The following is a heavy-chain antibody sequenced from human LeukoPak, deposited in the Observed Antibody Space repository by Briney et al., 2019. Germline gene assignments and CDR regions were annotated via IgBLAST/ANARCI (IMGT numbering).Heavy chain of an antibody. J-gene: IGHJ4*02. Sequence: ETLSLTCSVSGYDISSGYYWGWIRQSPGKGLEWIGSIFHSGKTYDNSSLKSRVTISVDTSNNQFSLNLTSVTAADTAVYYCARRGLVAARPFDYWGQGTLVTVSS. D-gene: IGHD2-15*01. CDR3: ARRGLVAARPFDY. CDR1: GYDISSGYY. CDR2: IFHSGKT. V-gene: IGHV4-38-2*02.